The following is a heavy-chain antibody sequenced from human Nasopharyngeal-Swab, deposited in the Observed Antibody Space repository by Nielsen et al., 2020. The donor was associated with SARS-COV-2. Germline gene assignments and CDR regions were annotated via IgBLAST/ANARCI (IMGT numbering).Heavy chain of an antibody. CDR2: ISSSSSYI. CDR3: ARVRFVGELIDAFDI. J-gene: IGHJ3*02. V-gene: IGHV3-21*01. Sequence: GESLKISCAASGFTFSSYSMNWVRQAPGKGLEWVSSISSSSSYIYYADSVKGRFTISRDNAKNSLYLQMNSLRAEDTAVYYCARVRFVGELIDAFDIWGQGTMVTVPS. CDR1: GFTFSSYS. D-gene: IGHD1-26*01.